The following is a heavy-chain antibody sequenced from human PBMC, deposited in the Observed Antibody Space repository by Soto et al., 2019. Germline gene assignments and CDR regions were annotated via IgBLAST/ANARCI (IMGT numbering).Heavy chain of an antibody. J-gene: IGHJ4*01. D-gene: IGHD5-12*01. CDR3: VSGSDPDKCGF. CDR2: VHPRGNI. Sequence: QVQLPESGPGLVKPSQTLSLTCTVSGASVNSGLYFWNWIRQVPGKGLERIGHVHPRGNIYYNPSLKSRFTMSMDTSNTQVSLRLNSVTVADTAVYYCVSGSDPDKCGFWGHGTLVTVSS. V-gene: IGHV4-31*03. CDR1: GASVNSGLYF.